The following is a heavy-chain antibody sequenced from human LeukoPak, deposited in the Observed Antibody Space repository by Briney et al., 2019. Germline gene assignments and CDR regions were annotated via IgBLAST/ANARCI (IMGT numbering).Heavy chain of an antibody. J-gene: IGHJ4*02. D-gene: IGHD3-22*01. V-gene: IGHV4-39*01. Sequence: SETLSLTCTASGGSISSSNYYWGWIRQPPGKGLEWIGSIYFSGSTYYNPSLKSRVTISVDTSKNQFSLKLSSVTAADTAVYYCARLPYPYDSSGSPPLDYWGQGTLVTVSS. CDR3: ARLPYPYDSSGSPPLDY. CDR1: GGSISSSNYY. CDR2: IYFSGST.